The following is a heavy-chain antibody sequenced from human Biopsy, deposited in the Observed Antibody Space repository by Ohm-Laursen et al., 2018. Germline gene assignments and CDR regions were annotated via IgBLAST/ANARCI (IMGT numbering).Heavy chain of an antibody. D-gene: IGHD2-2*01. V-gene: IGHV3-21*01. CDR1: VVSLSGYS. Sequence: SLRLSFAASVVSLSGYSIDSFRQAPGQGLERGSSFIASSSYIYYAYSEKGRFTVSKVNGKNSLYLHMISLRAEDTAVYYCATEVVPAGIGGHWLDPWGQGTLVTVSS. J-gene: IGHJ5*02. CDR3: ATEVVPAGIGGHWLDP. CDR2: FIASSSYI.